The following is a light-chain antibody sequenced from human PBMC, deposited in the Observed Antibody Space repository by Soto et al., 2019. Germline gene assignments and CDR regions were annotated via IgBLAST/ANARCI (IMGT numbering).Light chain of an antibody. Sequence: EIVKTQSPATLSVSPGERAIVSCRASQSIRDNLAWYQQTPGRAPRLLIYGASIRATGVPARFSGSGSGTEFALTISSLQSEDFAVYYCQQYDYWPPYTFGQGTKVEIK. CDR2: GAS. CDR1: QSIRDN. CDR3: QQYDYWPPYT. V-gene: IGKV3-15*01. J-gene: IGKJ2*01.